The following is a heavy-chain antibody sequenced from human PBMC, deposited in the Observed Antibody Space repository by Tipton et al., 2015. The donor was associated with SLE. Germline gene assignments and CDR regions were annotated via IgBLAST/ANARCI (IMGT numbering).Heavy chain of an antibody. Sequence: SLRLSCAVSGDSISNRHWWSWVRQPPGKELEWIGEIHHSGTTNYNPSLKSRVTMSVDKSKNQFSLKLTSVTAADTAVYYCARDPATAETRNYYDYWGQGTLVTVSS. V-gene: IGHV4-4*02. J-gene: IGHJ4*02. CDR2: IHHSGTT. CDR1: GDSISNRHW. D-gene: IGHD1-7*01. CDR3: ARDPATAETRNYYDY.